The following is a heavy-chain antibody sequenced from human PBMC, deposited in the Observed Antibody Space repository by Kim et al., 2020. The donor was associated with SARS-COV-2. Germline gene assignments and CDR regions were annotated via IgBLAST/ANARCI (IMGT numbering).Heavy chain of an antibody. CDR1: GFTFSSYG. V-gene: IGHV3-33*01. CDR3: ARAVTTPHGMDV. D-gene: IGHD4-4*01. Sequence: GGSLRLSCAASGFTFSSYGMHWVRQAPGKGLEWVAVIWYDGSNKYYADSVKGRFTISRDNSKNTLYLQMNSLRAEDTAVYYCARAVTTPHGMDVWGQGTTVTVSS. J-gene: IGHJ6*02. CDR2: IWYDGSNK.